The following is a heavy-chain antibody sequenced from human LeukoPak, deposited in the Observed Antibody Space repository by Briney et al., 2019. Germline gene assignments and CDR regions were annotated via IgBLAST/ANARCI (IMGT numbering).Heavy chain of an antibody. CDR2: IYYSGST. CDR1: GGSISSGGYY. Sequence: SETLSLTCTVSGGSISSGGYYWSWIRQHPGKGLEWIGYIYYSGSTYYNPSLKSRVTISVDTSKNQFSLKLSSVTAADTAVYYCARGREFYYDSSGYYFDYWGQGTLVTASS. D-gene: IGHD3-22*01. CDR3: ARGREFYYDSSGYYFDY. J-gene: IGHJ4*02. V-gene: IGHV4-31*03.